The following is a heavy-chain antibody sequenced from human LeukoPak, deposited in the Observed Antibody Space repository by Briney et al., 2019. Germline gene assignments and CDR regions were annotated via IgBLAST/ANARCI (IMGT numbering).Heavy chain of an antibody. Sequence: ASVKVSCKASGYTFTSYGISWVRQAPGQGLEWMGWISAYNGNTNYAQKLQGRVTMTTDTSTSTAYMELRSLRSDDTAVYYCARYDFWSGYPYYYYYMDVWGKGTTVTVSS. V-gene: IGHV1-18*01. D-gene: IGHD3-3*01. J-gene: IGHJ6*03. CDR3: ARYDFWSGYPYYYYYMDV. CDR2: ISAYNGNT. CDR1: GYTFTSYG.